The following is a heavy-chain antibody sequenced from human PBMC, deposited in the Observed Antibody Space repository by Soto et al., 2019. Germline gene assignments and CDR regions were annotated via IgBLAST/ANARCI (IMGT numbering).Heavy chain of an antibody. V-gene: IGHV4-30-4*01. CDR2: IYYSGST. D-gene: IGHD2-8*01. CDR3: ARGWVGCTNGVCYPLGYYYYYGMDA. CDR1: GGSISSGDYY. Sequence: SSETLSLTCTVSGGSISSGDYYWSWIRQPPGKGLEWIGYIYYSGSTYYNPSLKSRVTISVDTSKNQFSLKLSSVTAADTAVYYCARGWVGCTNGVCYPLGYYYYYGMDAWGQGTTVTVSS. J-gene: IGHJ6*02.